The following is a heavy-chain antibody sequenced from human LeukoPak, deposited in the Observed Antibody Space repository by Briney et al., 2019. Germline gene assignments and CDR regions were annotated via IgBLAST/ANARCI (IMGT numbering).Heavy chain of an antibody. CDR2: VNHSGST. Sequence: SETLSLTCAVYGGSFSGYYWSWIRQPPGKGLEWIGEVNHSGSTNYNPSLKSRVTISVDTSKNQFSLKLSSVTAADTAVYYCARLRGGLPHYFDYWGQGTLVTVSS. D-gene: IGHD3-16*01. V-gene: IGHV4-34*01. J-gene: IGHJ4*02. CDR3: ARLRGGLPHYFDY. CDR1: GGSFSGYY.